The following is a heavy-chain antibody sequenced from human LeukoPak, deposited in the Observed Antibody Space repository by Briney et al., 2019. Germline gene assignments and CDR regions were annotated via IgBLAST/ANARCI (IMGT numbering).Heavy chain of an antibody. J-gene: IGHJ5*02. Sequence: PSETLSLTCTVSGGSISSYYWSWIRQPPGKGLEWIGHVFYTGSSNYNPSLKTRVTISLDRSNNHFSLRLTPVTAADTAVYYCARAGAWQIDPWGQGTLVTVSS. CDR1: GGSISSYY. D-gene: IGHD3-10*01. CDR3: ARAGAWQIDP. V-gene: IGHV4-59*01. CDR2: VFYTGSS.